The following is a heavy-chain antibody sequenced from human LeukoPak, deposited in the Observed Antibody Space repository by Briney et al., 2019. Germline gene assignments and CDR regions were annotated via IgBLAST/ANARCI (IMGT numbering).Heavy chain of an antibody. J-gene: IGHJ4*02. D-gene: IGHD3-9*01. CDR1: GFTFSSYS. V-gene: IGHV3-21*01. CDR3: ARIETSYYDISTGYYTFDY. CDR2: ISSSSSYI. Sequence: GGSLRLSCAASGFTFSSYSMNWVRQAPGKGLEWVSSISSSSSYIYYADSVKGRFTISRDNAKNSLYLQMNSLRAEDTAVYYCARIETSYYDISTGYYTFDYWGQGTLVTVSS.